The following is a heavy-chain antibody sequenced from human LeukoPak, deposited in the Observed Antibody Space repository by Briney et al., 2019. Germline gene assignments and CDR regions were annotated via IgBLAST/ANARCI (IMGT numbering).Heavy chain of an antibody. D-gene: IGHD2-21*01. Sequence: GESLRLSCAASGFTFSSYGLHWVRQAPGKGLEWVAVISYDGSDKYYADSVKGRFTISRDNSNNTLYLQMNSLRAEDTAVYYCAKDPNRGLNTYSFDYWGQGNLVTVSS. V-gene: IGHV3-30*18. J-gene: IGHJ4*02. CDR1: GFTFSSYG. CDR2: ISYDGSDK. CDR3: AKDPNRGLNTYSFDY.